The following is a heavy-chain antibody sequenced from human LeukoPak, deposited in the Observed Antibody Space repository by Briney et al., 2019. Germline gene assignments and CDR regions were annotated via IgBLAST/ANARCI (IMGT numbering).Heavy chain of an antibody. CDR2: IYYSGNT. V-gene: IGHV4-59*01. J-gene: IGHJ4*02. CDR3: VRGTSSLDY. Sequence: SETLSLTCTVSGGSISSYYWSWIRQPPGKGLEWIGYIYYSGNTNYNPSLKSRVTISVDTSKNQFSLKLSSVTAADTAVYYCVRGTSSLDYWGQGTLVTVSS. CDR1: GGSISSYY.